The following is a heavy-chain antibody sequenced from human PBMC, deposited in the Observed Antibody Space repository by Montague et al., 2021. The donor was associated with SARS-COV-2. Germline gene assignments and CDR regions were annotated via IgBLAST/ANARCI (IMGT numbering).Heavy chain of an antibody. D-gene: IGHD3-16*02. Sequence: SETLSLTCAVYGGSFSGYYWSWIRQPPGKGLEWIGETNHSGSTNYNPSLKSRVTISVDTSKNQFSLKLSSVTAADTAVYYCARGYDYVWGSYRYLRWFDPWGQGTLVTVSS. CDR3: ARGYDYVWGSYRYLRWFDP. V-gene: IGHV4-34*01. J-gene: IGHJ5*02. CDR2: TNHSGST. CDR1: GGSFSGYY.